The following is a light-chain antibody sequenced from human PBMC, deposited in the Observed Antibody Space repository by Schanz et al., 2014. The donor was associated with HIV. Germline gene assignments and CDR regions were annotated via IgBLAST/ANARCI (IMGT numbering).Light chain of an antibody. Sequence: QSALTQPASVSGSPGQSITISCTGTSSDVGSYNLVSWYQQHPGKAPKLLIYEGSERPSGVPDRFSGSKSGTSASLAISGLQSEDEADYYCGSWDDNLKGAVFGGGTQLTVL. J-gene: IGLJ7*01. CDR3: GSWDDNLKGAV. V-gene: IGLV2-14*02. CDR2: EGS. CDR1: SSDVGSYNL.